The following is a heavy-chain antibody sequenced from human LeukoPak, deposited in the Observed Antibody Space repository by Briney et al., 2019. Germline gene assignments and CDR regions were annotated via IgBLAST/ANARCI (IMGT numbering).Heavy chain of an antibody. D-gene: IGHD2-21*02. J-gene: IGHJ4*02. CDR2: INPNSGGT. Sequence: ASVKVSCKASGYTFTASYIHWVRQAPGQGLEWMGWINPNSGGTNYAQKFQGRVTMTRDTSISTAYMELSRLRSDDTAVYYCARGANFVGGTAPSDSGGQGPLVPVSP. CDR3: ARGANFVGGTAPSDS. V-gene: IGHV1-2*02. CDR1: GYTFTASY.